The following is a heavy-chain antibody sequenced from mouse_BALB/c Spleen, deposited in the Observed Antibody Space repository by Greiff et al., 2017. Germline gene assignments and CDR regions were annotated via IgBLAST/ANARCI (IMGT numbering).Heavy chain of an antibody. CDR1: GFTFSNYW. D-gene: IGHD2-12*01. J-gene: IGHJ4*01. Sequence: DVKLQESGGGLVQPGGSMKLSCVASGFTFSNYWMNWVRQSPEKGLEWVAEIRLKSNNYATHYAESVKGRFTISRDDSKSSVYLQMNNLRAEDTGIYYCTSYDDGTGYAMDYWGQGTSVTVSS. CDR2: IRLKSNNYAT. V-gene: IGHV6-6*02. CDR3: TSYDDGTGYAMDY.